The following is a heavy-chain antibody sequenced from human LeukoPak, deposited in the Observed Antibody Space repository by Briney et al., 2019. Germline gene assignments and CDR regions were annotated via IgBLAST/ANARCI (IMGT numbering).Heavy chain of an antibody. V-gene: IGHV4-31*03. CDR1: GGSISSGGYY. CDR2: IYYSGSA. Sequence: QPSETLSLTCTVSGGSISSGGYYWSWLRQHPGKGLEWIGYIYYSGSAYYNPSLKSRVTISVDTSENQFSLKLSSVTAADTAVYYCARVNYGSATKEDYWGQGTLVTVSS. D-gene: IGHD3-10*01. CDR3: ARVNYGSATKEDY. J-gene: IGHJ4*02.